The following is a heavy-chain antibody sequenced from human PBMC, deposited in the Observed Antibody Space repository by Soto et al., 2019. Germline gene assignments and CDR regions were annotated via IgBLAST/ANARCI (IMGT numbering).Heavy chain of an antibody. CDR1: GGSISSGDYY. V-gene: IGHV4-30-4*01. D-gene: IGHD5-12*01. J-gene: IGHJ6*02. CDR2: IYYSGST. Sequence: PSETLSLTCTVSGGSISSGDYYWSWIRQPPGKGLEWIGYIYYSGSTYYNPSLKSRVTISVDTSKNQFSLKLSSVTAADTAVYYCARDKTVATIPYYYYYGMDVWGQGTKVTVSS. CDR3: ARDKTVATIPYYYYYGMDV.